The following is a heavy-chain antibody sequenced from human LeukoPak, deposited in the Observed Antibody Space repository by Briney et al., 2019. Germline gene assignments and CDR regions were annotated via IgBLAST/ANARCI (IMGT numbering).Heavy chain of an antibody. D-gene: IGHD3-10*01. V-gene: IGHV3-23*01. CDR2: ISDSGGRT. Sequence: GGSLRLSCVVSGITLSNYGMSWVRQAPGKGLEWVAGISDSGGRTNYADSVKGRFTISRDSPKNTLYLQMNSLRAEDTAVYFCAKRGVVVRVILVGFHKEAYYFDSWGQGALVTVSS. CDR3: AKRGVVVRVILVGFHKEAYYFDS. J-gene: IGHJ4*02. CDR1: GITLSNYG.